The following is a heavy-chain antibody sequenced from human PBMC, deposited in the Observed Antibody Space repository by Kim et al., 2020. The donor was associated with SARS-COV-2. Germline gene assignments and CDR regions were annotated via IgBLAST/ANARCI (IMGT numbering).Heavy chain of an antibody. CDR3: ARDNRPGIAAAGTLDY. V-gene: IGHV1-69*13. D-gene: IGHD6-13*01. CDR2: IIPIFGTA. CDR1: GGTFSSYA. J-gene: IGHJ4*02. Sequence: SVKVSCKASGGTFSSYAISWVRQAPGQGLEWMGGIIPIFGTANYAQKFQGRVTITADESTSTAYMELSSLRSEDTAVYYCARDNRPGIAAAGTLDYWGQGTLVTVSS.